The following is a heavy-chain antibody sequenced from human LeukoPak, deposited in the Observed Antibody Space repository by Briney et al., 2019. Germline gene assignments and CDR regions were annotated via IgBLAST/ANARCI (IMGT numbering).Heavy chain of an antibody. CDR2: ISPSGDST. D-gene: IGHD4/OR15-4a*01. CDR1: GFTFSSYV. Sequence: PGGSLRLSCAASGFTFSSYVMSWVRQAPGKGLEWVSVISPSGDSTYYADSVKGRFTISRDNSKNTLYLQMNSLRVEDTAVYYCAKVLGNYGSNDWGQGTLVIVSS. V-gene: IGHV3-23*01. J-gene: IGHJ4*02. CDR3: AKVLGNYGSND.